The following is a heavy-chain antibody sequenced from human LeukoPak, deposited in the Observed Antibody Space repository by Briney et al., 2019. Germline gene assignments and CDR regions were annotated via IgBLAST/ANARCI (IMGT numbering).Heavy chain of an antibody. D-gene: IGHD3-22*01. CDR3: AVRYYYDSSGYYPFDY. CDR2: MNPNSGNT. V-gene: IGHV1-8*03. CDR1: GYTFTSYD. Sequence: GASVKVSCKASGYTFTSYDINWVRQATGQGLEWMGWMNPNSGNTGYAQEFQGRVTITRNTSISTAYMELSSLRSEDTAAYYCAVRYYYDSSGYYPFDYWGQGTLVTVSS. J-gene: IGHJ4*02.